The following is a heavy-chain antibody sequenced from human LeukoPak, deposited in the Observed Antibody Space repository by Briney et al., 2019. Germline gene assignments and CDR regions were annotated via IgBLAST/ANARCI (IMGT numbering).Heavy chain of an antibody. D-gene: IGHD3-22*01. V-gene: IGHV4-59*01. CDR3: ARVTGYIVEDYFDY. CDR1: GGSISSYY. J-gene: IGHJ4*02. CDR2: MYYSGST. Sequence: SETLSLTCIVSGGSISSYYWSWIRQPPGKGLEWIGYMYYSGSTNYNPSLKSRVTISVDTSKNQFSLKLSSVTAADTAVYYCARVTGYIVEDYFDYWGQGTLVTVSS.